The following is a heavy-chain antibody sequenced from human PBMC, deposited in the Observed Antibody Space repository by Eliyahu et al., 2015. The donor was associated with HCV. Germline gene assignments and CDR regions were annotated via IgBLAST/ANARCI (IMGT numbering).Heavy chain of an antibody. CDR1: GYSFTSYW. J-gene: IGHJ3*02. Sequence: EVQLVQSGAEVKKPGESLKISCKGSGYSFTSYWIGWVRQMPGKGLEWMGIIYPGDSDTRYSPSFQGQVTISADKSISTAYLQWSSLKASDTAMYYCARPGSYGGNVLIEDAFDIWGQGTMVTVSS. CDR3: ARPGSYGGNVLIEDAFDI. V-gene: IGHV5-51*01. CDR2: IYPGDSDT. D-gene: IGHD4-23*01.